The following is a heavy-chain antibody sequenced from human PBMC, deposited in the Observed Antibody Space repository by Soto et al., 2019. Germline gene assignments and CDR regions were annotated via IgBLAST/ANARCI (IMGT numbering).Heavy chain of an antibody. CDR1: GFSLRDHA. CDR3: GRTYTGG. J-gene: IGHJ4*02. CDR2: ISGSEDRT. Sequence: LQSGGGVVQPGESLRLSCAASGFSLRDHALSWVRQAPGGGLEWVSGISGSEDRTNYADFVRGRFIISKDRAKNTLYLDMSGLRVDDTAVYFCGRTYTGGWGQGTLVTVSS. D-gene: IGHD3-10*01. V-gene: IGHV3-23*01.